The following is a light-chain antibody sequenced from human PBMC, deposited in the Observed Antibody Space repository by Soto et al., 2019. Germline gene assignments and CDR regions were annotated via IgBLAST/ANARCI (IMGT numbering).Light chain of an antibody. J-gene: IGLJ1*01. CDR2: DVS. V-gene: IGLV2-14*03. Sequence: QSALTQPASVSGSPGQSIAISCTGTSSDVGGYNYVSWYQHHPGKAPKLMIYDVSNRPSGVSNRFSGSKSGNTASLTISRLQAEDGADYYCSSYTCSSTYAFGTGTKVTVL. CDR3: SSYTCSSTYA. CDR1: SSDVGGYNY.